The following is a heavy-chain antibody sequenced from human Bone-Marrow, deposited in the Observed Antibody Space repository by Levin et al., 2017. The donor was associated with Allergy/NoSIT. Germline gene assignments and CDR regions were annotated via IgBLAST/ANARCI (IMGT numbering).Heavy chain of an antibody. Sequence: PGGSLRLSCAASGFTFGSYAMSWVRQSPGKGLEWVASISGAGGSTNYADYAQGRFTISRDKFNNMVHLQLSSLKVEDTAVYYCVRERMIRCAGGRNWFDPWGQGTVVTVSS. V-gene: IGHV3-23*01. CDR1: GFTFGSYA. J-gene: IGHJ5*02. CDR2: ISGAGGST. CDR3: VRERMIRCAGGRNWFDP. D-gene: IGHD2-8*02.